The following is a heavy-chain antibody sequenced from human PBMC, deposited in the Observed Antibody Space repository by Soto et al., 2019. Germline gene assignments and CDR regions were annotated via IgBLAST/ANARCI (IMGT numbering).Heavy chain of an antibody. CDR2: IIPILGIA. CDR1: GGTFSSYT. CDR3: ARQYYDSSGYLDY. V-gene: IGHV1-69*02. Sequence: QVQLVQSVAEVKKPGSSVKVSCKASGGTFSSYTISWVRQAPGQGLEWMGRIIPILGIANYAQKFQGRVTITADKSTSTAYMELSSLRSEDTAVYYCARQYYDSSGYLDYWGQGTLVTVSS. J-gene: IGHJ4*02. D-gene: IGHD3-22*01.